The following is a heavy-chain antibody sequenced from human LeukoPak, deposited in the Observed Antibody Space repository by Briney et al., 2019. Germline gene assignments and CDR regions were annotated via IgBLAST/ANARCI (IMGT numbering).Heavy chain of an antibody. CDR2: IYYSGTT. J-gene: IGHJ4*02. CDR3: ARSGTVTTWNY. Sequence: TLSLTCTVSGGSISSGGYYWRWIRQHPGKGLEWIGCIYYSGTTYYHPSLTSRVAISVDTSKNQFSLKLSSVTAADTAVYYCARSGTVTTWNYWGQGTLVTVSS. CDR1: GGSISSGGYY. D-gene: IGHD4-17*01. V-gene: IGHV4-31*03.